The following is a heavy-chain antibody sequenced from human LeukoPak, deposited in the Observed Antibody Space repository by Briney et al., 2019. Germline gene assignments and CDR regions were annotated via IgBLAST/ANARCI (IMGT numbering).Heavy chain of an antibody. CDR1: GFTFSSYG. Sequence: GGSLRLSCAASGFTFSSYGMHWVRQAPGKGLEWVAVISYDGSNKYYAGSVKGRFTISRDNSKNTLYLEMNSLRAEDTAVYYCAKSVYDSSGYFDYWGQGTLVTVSS. J-gene: IGHJ4*02. D-gene: IGHD3-22*01. CDR3: AKSVYDSSGYFDY. V-gene: IGHV3-30*18. CDR2: ISYDGSNK.